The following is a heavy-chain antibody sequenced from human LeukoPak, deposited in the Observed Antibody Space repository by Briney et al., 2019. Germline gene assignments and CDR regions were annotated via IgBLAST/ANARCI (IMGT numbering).Heavy chain of an antibody. J-gene: IGHJ4*02. CDR1: GVTFSNYW. CDR3: AREFCSSTNCYFDY. D-gene: IGHD2-2*01. CDR2: IKQDGSEK. Sequence: GGSLRLSCAASGVTFSNYWMTWVRQAPGKGLEWVASIKQDGSEKYYVDSVKGRFTISRDNAKNSLYLQMNSLRAEDTAVYYCAREFCSSTNCYFDYWGQGTLVTVSS. V-gene: IGHV3-7*01.